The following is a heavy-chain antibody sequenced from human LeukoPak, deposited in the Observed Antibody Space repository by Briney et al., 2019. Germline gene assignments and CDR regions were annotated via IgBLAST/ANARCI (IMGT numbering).Heavy chain of an antibody. CDR1: GYTFTGYY. Sequence: ASVKVSCKAAGYTFTGYYMHWVRLGPGQGLEWMLRINLKSGDTNYAQEFHVRVTMTRDTSISTAYMELSRLTSDDTAVYYCARGYSSSSPQRYFPHWRQGPLLTVPS. J-gene: IGHJ1*01. CDR3: ARGYSSSSPQRYFPH. CDR2: INLKSGDT. V-gene: IGHV1-2*06. D-gene: IGHD6-6*01.